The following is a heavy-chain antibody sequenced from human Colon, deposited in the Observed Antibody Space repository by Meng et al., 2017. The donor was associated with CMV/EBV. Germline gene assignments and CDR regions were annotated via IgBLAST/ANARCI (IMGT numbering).Heavy chain of an antibody. J-gene: IGHJ4*02. Sequence: LPSSVSGGSISSSKWWSWVRQSPEKGLEWIGEIFNSESTNYNPSLESRVTISVDKSKNQFSLKLNSVTAADTAVYYCARQSGWYCFDSWGPGTLVTVSS. CDR1: GGSISSSKW. CDR3: ARQSGWYCFDS. V-gene: IGHV4-4*02. CDR2: IFNSEST. D-gene: IGHD6-19*01.